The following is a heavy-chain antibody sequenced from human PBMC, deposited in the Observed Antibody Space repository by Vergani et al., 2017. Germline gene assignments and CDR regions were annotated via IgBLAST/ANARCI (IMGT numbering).Heavy chain of an antibody. V-gene: IGHV3-7*01. Sequence: EVQLVESGGGLVQPGGSLRLSCAASGFTFSSYWMSWVRQAPGKGLEWVANIKQDGSEKYYVDSVKGRFTISRDNAKNSLYLQMNSLRAEDTAVYYCARDLTVVTPSSYYYYCMDVWGQGTTVTVSS. CDR3: ARDLTVVTPSSYYYYCMDV. CDR2: IKQDGSEK. J-gene: IGHJ6*02. D-gene: IGHD4-23*01. CDR1: GFTFSSYW.